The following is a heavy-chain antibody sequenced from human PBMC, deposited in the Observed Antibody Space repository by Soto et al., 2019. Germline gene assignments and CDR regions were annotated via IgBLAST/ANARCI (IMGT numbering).Heavy chain of an antibody. CDR1: GFTFSSYG. CDR3: ARSVIRSPLDY. V-gene: IGHV3-33*01. CDR2: IWYDGSNK. J-gene: IGHJ4*02. D-gene: IGHD3-16*02. Sequence: QVQLVESGGGVVQPGRSLRLSCAASGFTFSSYGMHWVRQAPGKGLEWVAVIWYDGSNKYYADSVKGRFTISRDNSKNTLYLQMNSLRAEDTAVYYCARSVIRSPLDYWGQGTLVTVSS.